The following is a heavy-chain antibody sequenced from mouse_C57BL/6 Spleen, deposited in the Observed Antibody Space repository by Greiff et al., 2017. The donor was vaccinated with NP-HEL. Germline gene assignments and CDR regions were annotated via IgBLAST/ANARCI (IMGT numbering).Heavy chain of an antibody. CDR3: AYGNYGGYFDY. CDR1: GYTFTSYW. D-gene: IGHD2-1*01. J-gene: IGHJ2*01. V-gene: IGHV1-59*01. CDR2: IDPSDSYT. Sequence: QVQLQQPGAELVRPGTSVKLSCKASGYTFTSYWMHWVKQRPGQGLEWIGVIDPSDSYTNYNQKFKGKATLTVDTSSSTAYMQLSSLTSEDSAVYYCAYGNYGGYFDYWGQGTTLTVSS.